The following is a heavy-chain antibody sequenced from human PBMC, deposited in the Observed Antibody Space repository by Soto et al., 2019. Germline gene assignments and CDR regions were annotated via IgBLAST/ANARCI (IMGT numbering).Heavy chain of an antibody. CDR1: GGTFSSYA. D-gene: IGHD3-22*01. Sequence: QVQLVQSGAEVKKPGSSVKVSCKASGGTFSSYAISWVRQAPGQGLEWMGGIIPIFGTANYAQKFQGRVTITADESTSTADMELGSLRSEDTAVYYCAARVTVSPTYYYGMDVWGQGTTVTVSS. V-gene: IGHV1-69*12. CDR2: IIPIFGTA. CDR3: AARVTVSPTYYYGMDV. J-gene: IGHJ6*02.